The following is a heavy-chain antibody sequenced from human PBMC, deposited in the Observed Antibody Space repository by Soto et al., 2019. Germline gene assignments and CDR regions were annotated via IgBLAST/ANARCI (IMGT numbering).Heavy chain of an antibody. Sequence: EVQLLESGGGLVQPGGSLRLSCAASGFTFSNYAMTWVRQAPGKGLEWVSTITGSGGNTYYTDSVKGRFTISRDNSKNTLHLERNSERAEDTALYYCAKSRGISVGASYYYAMAVWGQGTTSPSP. J-gene: IGHJ6*02. CDR1: GFTFSNYA. CDR3: AKSRGISVGASYYYAMAV. V-gene: IGHV3-23*01. D-gene: IGHD1-26*01. CDR2: ITGSGGNT.